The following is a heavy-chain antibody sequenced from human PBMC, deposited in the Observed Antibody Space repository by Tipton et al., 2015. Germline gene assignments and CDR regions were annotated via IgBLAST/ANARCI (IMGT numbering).Heavy chain of an antibody. J-gene: IGHJ4*02. CDR2: VYASGNS. D-gene: IGHD3-22*01. Sequence: TLSLTCIVSGASINNYYWTWIRQPAGKGLEWLGRVYASGNSNYNPSLRSRVTMSVDTSKNQFSLKLNSVTAADTAVYYCARDMSSDRTYTLGRHFYETSGHSYLDFWGQRTLVTVSS. CDR1: GASINNYY. CDR3: ARDMSSDRTYTLGRHFYETSGHSYLDF. V-gene: IGHV4-4*07.